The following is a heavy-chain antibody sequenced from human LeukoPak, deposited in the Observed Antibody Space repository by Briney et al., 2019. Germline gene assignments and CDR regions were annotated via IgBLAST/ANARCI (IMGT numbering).Heavy chain of an antibody. D-gene: IGHD2-2*01. J-gene: IGHJ5*02. Sequence: SETLSLTCAVYGGSFSGYYWSWIRQPPGKGLEWIGEINHSGSTNYNPSLKSRVTISVDTSKNQFSLKLSSVTAVDTAVYYCARGGGIVVVPAAMPLPFDPWGQGTLVTVSS. V-gene: IGHV4-34*01. CDR3: ARGGGIVVVPAAMPLPFDP. CDR1: GGSFSGYY. CDR2: INHSGST.